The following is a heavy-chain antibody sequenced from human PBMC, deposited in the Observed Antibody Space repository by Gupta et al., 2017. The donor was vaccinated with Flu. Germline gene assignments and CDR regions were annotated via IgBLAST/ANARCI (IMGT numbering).Heavy chain of an antibody. CDR2: IGGSGGST. CDR1: GFTFSSYA. V-gene: IGHV3-23*01. Sequence: EVQLLESGGGLVQPGGSLRLSCAASGFTFSSYAMSWVRQAPGKGLEWVSAIGGSGGSTYYADSVKGRFTISRDNSKNTLYLQMNSLRAEDTAVYYCAKDSNEYSSSFPLDVWGQGTTVTVSS. J-gene: IGHJ6*02. CDR3: AKDSNEYSSSFPLDV. D-gene: IGHD6-6*01.